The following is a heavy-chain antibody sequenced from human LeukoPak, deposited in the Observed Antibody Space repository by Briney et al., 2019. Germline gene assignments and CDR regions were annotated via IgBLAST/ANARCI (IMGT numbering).Heavy chain of an antibody. CDR3: ASGRYFKSRGLGY. D-gene: IGHD3-10*01. J-gene: IGHJ4*02. V-gene: IGHV3-30*03. CDR2: ISFDGSNK. Sequence: GRSLILSCAASGFTFSSFGMHWVRQAPGKGLEWVAIISFDGSNKYYADSVKGRFTISRDNSKNTLYLQMNSLRAEDTAVYYCASGRYFKSRGLGYWGQGTLVTVSS. CDR1: GFTFSSFG.